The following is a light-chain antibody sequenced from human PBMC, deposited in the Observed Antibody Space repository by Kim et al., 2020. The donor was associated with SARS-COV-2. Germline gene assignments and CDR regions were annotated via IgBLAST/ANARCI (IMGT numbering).Light chain of an antibody. CDR2: QDV. Sequence: SYELTQPPSVSVPPGQTATITCSGDALSKQYSYWYQQKPGQAPVLTIYQDVERPSGIPERFSGSTSGTTVTLTITAVQAEDEADYYCQSADTSGASVLFG. J-gene: IGLJ3*02. CDR1: ALSKQY. CDR3: QSADTSGASVL. V-gene: IGLV3-25*03.